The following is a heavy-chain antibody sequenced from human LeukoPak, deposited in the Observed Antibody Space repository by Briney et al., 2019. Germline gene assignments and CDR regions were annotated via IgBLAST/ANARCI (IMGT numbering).Heavy chain of an antibody. CDR3: ARAILDGYSEDSFDI. V-gene: IGHV5-51*01. CDR2: IYPGDYDT. Sequence: GESLKIFCKGSGYSFTSYWIGWVRQMPGKGLEWLGIIYPGDYDTRYSPTFQGQVTISADKSISTAYLQWSSLKASDTAMYYYARAILDGYSEDSFDIWGQGTMVTVSS. J-gene: IGHJ3*02. CDR1: GYSFTSYW. D-gene: IGHD5-24*01.